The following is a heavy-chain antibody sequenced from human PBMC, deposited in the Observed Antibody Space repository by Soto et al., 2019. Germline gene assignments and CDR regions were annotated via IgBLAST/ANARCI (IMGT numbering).Heavy chain of an antibody. CDR3: ARDRAEDY. V-gene: IGHV3-48*01. Sequence: EVQLVESGGGWVQPGGSLRLSCAASGFTFSGYSMNWVRQAPGKGLEWGSDIWSSRSTIYYADSVEGRFTISRDNAKTALYLQMNSLRAEDTAVYYCARDRAEDYWGQGTLVTVSS. CDR2: IWSSRSTI. CDR1: GFTFSGYS. J-gene: IGHJ4*02.